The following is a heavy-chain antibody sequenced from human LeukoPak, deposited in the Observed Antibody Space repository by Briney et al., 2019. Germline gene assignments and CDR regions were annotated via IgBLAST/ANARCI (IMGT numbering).Heavy chain of an antibody. CDR1: EFSVGSNY. Sequence: GGSLRLSCAASEFSVGSNYMTWVRQAPGKGLEWVSLIYSGGSTYYADSVKGRFIISRDNSKNTLYLQMNSLRAEDTAVYYCAKDLTVTTGWFDPWGQGTLVTVSS. CDR2: IYSGGST. D-gene: IGHD4-17*01. J-gene: IGHJ5*02. CDR3: AKDLTVTTGWFDP. V-gene: IGHV3-66*01.